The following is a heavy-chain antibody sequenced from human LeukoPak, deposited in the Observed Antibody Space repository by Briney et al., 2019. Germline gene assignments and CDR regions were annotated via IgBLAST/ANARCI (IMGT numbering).Heavy chain of an antibody. CDR2: INPTGGST. J-gene: IGHJ4*02. CDR3: ARTAARRFDY. D-gene: IGHD6-6*01. V-gene: IGHV1-46*01. Sequence: ASVKVSCRASGYTFPSYFMHWVRQAPGQGLEWMGIINPTGGSTTYAQKFQGRVTMTRDTSTSTVYMELSSLRSDDTAVYYCARTAARRFDYWGQGTLVTVSS. CDR1: GYTFPSYF.